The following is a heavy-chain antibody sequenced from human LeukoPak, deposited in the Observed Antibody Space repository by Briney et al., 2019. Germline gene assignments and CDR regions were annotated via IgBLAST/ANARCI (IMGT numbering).Heavy chain of an antibody. CDR2: INYSGST. V-gene: IGHV4-39*01. Sequence: SETLSLTCSVSGGSISSSTYYWGWVRQSTGKGLGWIGSINYSGSTYYNPSLKSRVTMSVDMYNNQFSLKLTSVTAADTAVYYCASGIDARSDSSDWGQGTLVTVSS. CDR1: GGSISSSTYY. CDR3: ASGIDARSDSSD. D-gene: IGHD6-19*01. J-gene: IGHJ4*02.